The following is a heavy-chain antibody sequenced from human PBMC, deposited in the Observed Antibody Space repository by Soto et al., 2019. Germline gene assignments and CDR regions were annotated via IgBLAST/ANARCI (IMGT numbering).Heavy chain of an antibody. J-gene: IGHJ4*02. CDR2: IIPTFGTP. D-gene: IGHD1-26*01. CDR1: GGTFSSHG. V-gene: IGHV1-69*06. Sequence: QVQLVQSGTVVQRRGSSVKVSCQASGGTFSSHGMAWVRQPPGQGLEWMGGIIPTFGTPTYAPKFQGRVTITADKSTNTAYMELSSLRSEDTGVYYCASERSAQYFDFWGQGTLITVSS. CDR3: ASERSAQYFDF.